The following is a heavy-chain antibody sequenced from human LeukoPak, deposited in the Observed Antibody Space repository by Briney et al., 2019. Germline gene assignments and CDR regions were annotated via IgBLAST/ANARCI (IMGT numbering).Heavy chain of an antibody. CDR2: ISHSGST. CDR1: GGSFSGFY. V-gene: IGHV4-34*01. D-gene: IGHD3-3*01. J-gene: IGHJ4*02. Sequence: SETLSLTCAVYGGSFSGFYWSWIRQPPGKGLEWIGEISHSGSTNYNASLKSRVTISVDTSKKQFSLKLSSVTAADTAVYYCARDPFITIFGVVIRRDYWGQGTLVTVSS. CDR3: ARDPFITIFGVVIRRDY.